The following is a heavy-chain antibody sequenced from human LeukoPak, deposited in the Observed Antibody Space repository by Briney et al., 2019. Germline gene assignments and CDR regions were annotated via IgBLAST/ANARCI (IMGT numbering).Heavy chain of an antibody. Sequence: GGSLRLSCAASGFTFSSYAMSWVRQAPGKGLEWVSAISGSGGSTYYADSVKGRFTISRDNSKNTLYLQMNSLRAEDTAVYYCAKTGGGYYFALTFFDYWGQGTLVTVSS. CDR3: AKTGGGYYFALTFFDY. CDR2: ISGSGGST. D-gene: IGHD3-22*01. V-gene: IGHV3-23*01. J-gene: IGHJ4*02. CDR1: GFTFSSYA.